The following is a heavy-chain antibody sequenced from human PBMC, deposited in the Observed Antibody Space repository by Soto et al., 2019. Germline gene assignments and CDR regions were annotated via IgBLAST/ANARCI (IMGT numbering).Heavy chain of an antibody. D-gene: IGHD3-9*01. V-gene: IGHV3-30*18. CDR2: ISYDGSNK. CDR1: GFTFSSYG. J-gene: IGHJ6*02. CDR3: ANAHGPYYDILTGYPGGMDV. Sequence: GGSLRLSCAASGFTFSSYGMHWVRPAPGKGLEWVAVISYDGSNKYYADSVKGRFTISRDNSKNTLYLQMNSLRAEDTAVYYCANAHGPYYDILTGYPGGMDVWGQGTTVTVSS.